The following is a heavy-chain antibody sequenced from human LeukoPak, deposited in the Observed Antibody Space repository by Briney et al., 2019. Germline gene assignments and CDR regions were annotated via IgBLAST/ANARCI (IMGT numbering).Heavy chain of an antibody. CDR3: AKIGRDLYYYDSSGYHFDY. D-gene: IGHD3-22*01. CDR2: ISGSGGST. V-gene: IGHV3-23*01. Sequence: GGSLRLSCAASGFTFSSYAMSWVRQAPGKGLEWVSAISGSGGSTYYADSVKGRFTISRDNSKNTLYLQMNSLRAEDTAVYYCAKIGRDLYYYDSSGYHFDYWGQGTLVTVSS. J-gene: IGHJ4*02. CDR1: GFTFSSYA.